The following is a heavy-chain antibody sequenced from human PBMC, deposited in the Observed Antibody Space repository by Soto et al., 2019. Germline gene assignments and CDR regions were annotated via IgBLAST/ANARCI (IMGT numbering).Heavy chain of an antibody. CDR2: IYYSGST. CDR3: ARGYGGNPDY. Sequence: QVQLQESGPGLVKPAETLSLTSTVSGGSISSYYWSWIRQPTGKGLEWIGYIYYSGSTNYNPSLKSRVTISVDTSKNQFSLKLSSVTAADTAVYYCARGYGGNPDYWGQGTLVTVSS. CDR1: GGSISSYY. D-gene: IGHD2-15*01. V-gene: IGHV4-59*01. J-gene: IGHJ4*02.